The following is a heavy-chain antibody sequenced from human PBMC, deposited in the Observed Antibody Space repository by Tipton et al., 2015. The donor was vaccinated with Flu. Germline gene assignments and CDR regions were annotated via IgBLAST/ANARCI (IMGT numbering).Heavy chain of an antibody. Sequence: SLRLSCAASGFTFSGYGMHWVRQAPGKGLEWVAFIRRDESDKYYADSVKGRFTISRDNSKNALYLLINSLRTEDTAVYYCAKDGWDTSGWYPFDYWGQGTLVTVSS. D-gene: IGHD6-19*01. CDR1: GFTFSGYG. V-gene: IGHV3-30*02. J-gene: IGHJ4*02. CDR3: AKDGWDTSGWYPFDY. CDR2: IRRDESDK.